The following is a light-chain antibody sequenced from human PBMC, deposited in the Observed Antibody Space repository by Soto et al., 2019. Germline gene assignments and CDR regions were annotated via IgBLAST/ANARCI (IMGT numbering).Light chain of an antibody. CDR1: SSDVGGYNY. Sequence: ALTQRASVYGSPGRSINISCTGTSSDVGGYNYVSWYQHHPGKAPKLIIYDVSNRPSGVSNPFSGSKSGNTASLTISGLQPEDEADYYCSSYTTSNTRQIVFGTGTKVTVL. V-gene: IGLV2-14*03. CDR3: SSYTTSNTRQIV. CDR2: DVS. J-gene: IGLJ1*01.